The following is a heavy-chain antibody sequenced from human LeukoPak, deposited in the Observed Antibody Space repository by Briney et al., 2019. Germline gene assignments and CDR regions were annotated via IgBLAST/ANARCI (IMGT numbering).Heavy chain of an antibody. CDR2: ISGSGGST. J-gene: IGHJ4*02. CDR3: TRRSIASTRTDDY. CDR1: GFTFTDYY. D-gene: IGHD6-13*01. Sequence: GGSLRLSCAASGFTFTDYYMSWVRQAPGKGLEWVSAISGSGGSTYYADSVKGRFTISRDNSKNTLYLQMNSLRAEDTAVYYCTRRSIASTRTDDYWGQGTLVTVSS. V-gene: IGHV3-23*01.